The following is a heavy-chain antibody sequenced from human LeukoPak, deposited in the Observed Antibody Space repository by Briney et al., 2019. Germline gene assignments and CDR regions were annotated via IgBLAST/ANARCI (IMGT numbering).Heavy chain of an antibody. CDR2: INSDGSST. Sequence: GGSLRLSCAASGFTFSSYWMHWVRQAPGKGLVWVSRINSDGSSTSYADSVKGRFTISRDNAKNTLYLQMNSLRAEDTAVYYCARALWFGEESNWFDPWGQGTLVTVSS. CDR3: ARALWFGEESNWFDP. J-gene: IGHJ5*02. CDR1: GFTFSSYW. D-gene: IGHD3-10*01. V-gene: IGHV3-74*01.